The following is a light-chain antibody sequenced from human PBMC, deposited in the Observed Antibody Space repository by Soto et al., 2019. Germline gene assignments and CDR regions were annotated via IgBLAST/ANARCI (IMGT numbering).Light chain of an antibody. CDR1: QSVSSY. CDR3: QQRSNWREYT. J-gene: IGKJ2*01. V-gene: IGKV3-11*01. CDR2: DAS. Sequence: EIVLTQSPATLSLSPGERATLSCRASQSVSSYLAWYQQKPGQAPRLLIYDASNRATGIPARFSGSGSGTDLTLTISSQEPEDFAVYYCQQRSNWREYTFGQGTKLEIK.